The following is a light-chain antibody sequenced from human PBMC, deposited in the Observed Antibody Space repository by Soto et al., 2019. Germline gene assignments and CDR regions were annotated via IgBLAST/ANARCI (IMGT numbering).Light chain of an antibody. CDR3: CSYANRRGL. Sequence: QSALTQPASVSGSPGQSITISCTGSSSDVGVSNLVSWYQQHPGKAPKLIIYEVSQRPSGVSNRFSGSKSGNTASLTISGLQAYDGGDYYCCSYANRRGLFGAGTKVTVL. J-gene: IGLJ3*02. CDR2: EVS. CDR1: SSDVGVSNL. V-gene: IGLV2-23*02.